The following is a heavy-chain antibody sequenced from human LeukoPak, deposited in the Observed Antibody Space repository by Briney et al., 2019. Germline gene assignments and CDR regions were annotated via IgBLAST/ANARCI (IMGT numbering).Heavy chain of an antibody. J-gene: IGHJ3*02. CDR1: GVSISSYY. Sequence: PSETLSLTCTVSGVSISSYYWSWIRQPPGKGLEWIGYIYYSGSTNYNPSLKSRVTISVDTSKNQFSLKLSSVTAADTAVYYCAGEGTTVVTPSHAFDIWGQGTMVTVSS. D-gene: IGHD4-23*01. CDR2: IYYSGST. V-gene: IGHV4-59*01. CDR3: AGEGTTVVTPSHAFDI.